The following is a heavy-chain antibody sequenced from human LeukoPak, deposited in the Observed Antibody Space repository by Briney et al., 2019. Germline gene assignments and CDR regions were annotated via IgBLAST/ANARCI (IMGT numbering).Heavy chain of an antibody. J-gene: IGHJ6*02. D-gene: IGHD2-2*01. CDR1: GGSISSGDYY. CDR3: ARGPRVPAAPYGMDV. Sequence: SQTLSLTCTVSGGSISSGDYYWSWIRQPPGKGLEWIGYIYYSGSTYYNPSLKSRVTISVDTSKNQFSLKLSSVTAADTAVYYCARGPRVPAAPYGMDVWGQGTTVTVSS. V-gene: IGHV4-30-4*01. CDR2: IYYSGST.